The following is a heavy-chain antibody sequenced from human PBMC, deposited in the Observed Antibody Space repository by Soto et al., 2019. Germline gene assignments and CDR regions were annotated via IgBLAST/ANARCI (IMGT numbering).Heavy chain of an antibody. Sequence: GGSLRLSCAASGFTFSSYAMHWVRQAPGKGLEWVAVISYDGSNKYYADSVKGRFTISRDNSKNTLYLQMNSLRAEDTAVYYCARDQTGDSWRAFDIWGHGTMVTVSS. J-gene: IGHJ3*02. CDR3: ARDQTGDSWRAFDI. D-gene: IGHD7-27*01. CDR1: GFTFSSYA. V-gene: IGHV3-30*04. CDR2: ISYDGSNK.